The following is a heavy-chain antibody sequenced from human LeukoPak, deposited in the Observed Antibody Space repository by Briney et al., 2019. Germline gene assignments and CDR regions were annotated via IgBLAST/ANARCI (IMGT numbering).Heavy chain of an antibody. J-gene: IGHJ6*02. CDR3: ARDLHSWTYYYYGMDV. CDR1: GYTFTSYG. Sequence: GASVKVSCKASGYTFTSYGISWVRQAPGPGLEWMGWISAYNGNTNYAQKLQGRVTMTTDTSTSTAYMELRSLRSDDTAVYYCARDLHSWTYYYYGMDVWGQGTTVTVSS. V-gene: IGHV1-18*01. CDR2: ISAYNGNT. D-gene: IGHD6-13*01.